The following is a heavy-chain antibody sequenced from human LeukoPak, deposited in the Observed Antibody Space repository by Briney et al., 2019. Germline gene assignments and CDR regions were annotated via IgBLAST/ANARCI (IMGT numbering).Heavy chain of an antibody. CDR2: IILIFGTA. D-gene: IGHD2-21*02. J-gene: IGHJ4*02. CDR3: ARSVLVTAILNY. CDR1: GGTFSSYA. Sequence: SVKVSCKASGGTFSSYAISWVRQAPGQGLEWMGRIILIFGTANYAQKIQGRVTITTDEPTSTAYMELSSLRSEDTAVYYCARSVLVTAILNYWGQGTLVTVSS. V-gene: IGHV1-69*05.